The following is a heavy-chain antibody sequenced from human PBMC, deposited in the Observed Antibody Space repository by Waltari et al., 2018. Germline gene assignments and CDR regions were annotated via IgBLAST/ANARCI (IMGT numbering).Heavy chain of an antibody. CDR2: ITHSGST. D-gene: IGHD6-6*01. CDR3: ARGNPGIAARLRGFDY. J-gene: IGHJ4*02. CDR1: GGSFSGYY. Sequence: QVQLQQWGAGLLKPSETLSLTCAVYGGSFSGYYWSWIRQPPGKGLEWLGEITHSGSTNYHPSLKSRVTISVDTSKNQFSLKLSSVTAADTAVYYCARGNPGIAARLRGFDYWGQGTLVTVSS. V-gene: IGHV4-34*01.